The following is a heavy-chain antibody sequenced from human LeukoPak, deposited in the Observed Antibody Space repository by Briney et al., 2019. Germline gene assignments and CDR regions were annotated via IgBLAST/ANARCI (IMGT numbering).Heavy chain of an antibody. J-gene: IGHJ5*02. CDR2: ISYDGSNK. D-gene: IGHD2-2*01. V-gene: IGHV3-30*01. Sequence: GGSLRLSCAASGFTFSSYAMHWVRQGPGKGLEWVAVISYDGSNKYYADSVKGRFTISRDNSKNTLYLQMNSLRAEDTAVYYCARAKYCSSTSCYRSWFDPWGQGTLVTVSS. CDR1: GFTFSSYA. CDR3: ARAKYCSSTSCYRSWFDP.